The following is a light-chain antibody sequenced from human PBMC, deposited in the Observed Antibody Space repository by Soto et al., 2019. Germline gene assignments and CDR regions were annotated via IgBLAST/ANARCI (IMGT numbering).Light chain of an antibody. Sequence: EIVLTQSPGTLSLSPGERAALFCRASQSVSSSYLAWYQQKPGQAPRLLIYGASSRATGIPDRFSGSGSGTDFTLTISRLEPEDIAVYYCQQYGSSPKYTFGQGTKLEIK. J-gene: IGKJ2*01. V-gene: IGKV3-20*01. CDR2: GAS. CDR1: QSVSSSY. CDR3: QQYGSSPKYT.